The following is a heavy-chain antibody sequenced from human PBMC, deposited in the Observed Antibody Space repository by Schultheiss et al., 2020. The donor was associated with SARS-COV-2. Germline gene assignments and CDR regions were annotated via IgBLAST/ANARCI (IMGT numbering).Heavy chain of an antibody. J-gene: IGHJ6*02. CDR3: ARDATYYYGSGSYRTRYYYGMDV. V-gene: IGHV1-2*04. D-gene: IGHD3-10*01. CDR1: GYTFTGYY. Sequence: ASVKVSCKASGYTFTGYYIHWLRQAPGQGLEWMGWINPNTGGTNYAQKFRGWVTMTRDTSISTAYMELSRLRSDDTAVYYCARDATYYYGSGSYRTRYYYGMDVWGQGTTVTVSS. CDR2: INPNTGGT.